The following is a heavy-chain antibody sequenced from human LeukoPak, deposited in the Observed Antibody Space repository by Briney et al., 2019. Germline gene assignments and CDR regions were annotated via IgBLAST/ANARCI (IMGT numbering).Heavy chain of an antibody. Sequence: PSETLSLTCVVYGGFFSGYYWSWIRQPPGKGLEWIGEINHSGSTNYNPSLKSRVTISVDTSKNQFSLKLSSVTAADTAVYYCAREVRGLWGVTLLYYFDYWGQGTLVTVSS. CDR3: AREVRGLWGVTLLYYFDY. CDR2: INHSGST. V-gene: IGHV4-34*01. D-gene: IGHD3-10*01. CDR1: GGFFSGYY. J-gene: IGHJ4*02.